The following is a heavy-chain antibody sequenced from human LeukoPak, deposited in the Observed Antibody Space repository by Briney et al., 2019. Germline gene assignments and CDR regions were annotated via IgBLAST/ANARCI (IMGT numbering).Heavy chain of an antibody. CDR3: AKVSRGYSGYGAFDY. D-gene: IGHD5-12*01. CDR2: IWYDGSNK. Sequence: PRRSLRLSCAASGFTFSSYGMHWVRQAPGKGLEWVAVIWYDGSNKYYADSVKGRFTISRDNSKNTLYLQMNSLRAEDTAVYYCAKVSRGYSGYGAFDYWGQGTLVTVSS. J-gene: IGHJ4*02. V-gene: IGHV3-33*06. CDR1: GFTFSSYG.